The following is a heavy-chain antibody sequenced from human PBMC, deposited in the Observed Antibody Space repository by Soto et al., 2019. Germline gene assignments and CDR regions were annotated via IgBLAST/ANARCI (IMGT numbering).Heavy chain of an antibody. CDR1: GFTFSSYA. V-gene: IGHV3-23*01. CDR3: ARRITIFGVAQFF. Sequence: GGSLRLSCAASGFTFSSYAMSWVRQAPGKGLEWVSAISGSGGSTYYADSVKGRFTISRDNSKNTLYLQMNSLRAEDTAVYYGARRITIFGVAQFFWGQGTLVTVSS. J-gene: IGHJ4*02. D-gene: IGHD3-3*01. CDR2: ISGSGGST.